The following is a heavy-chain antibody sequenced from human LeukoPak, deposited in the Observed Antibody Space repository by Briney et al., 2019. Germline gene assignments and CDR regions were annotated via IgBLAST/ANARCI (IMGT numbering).Heavy chain of an antibody. CDR3: ARETVPRLTVTPYYYYYMDV. CDR2: IYYSGST. D-gene: IGHD4-11*01. CDR1: GGSISSYY. J-gene: IGHJ6*03. Sequence: SETLSLTCTVSGGSISSYYWSWIRQPPGKGLEWIGYIYYSGSTNYKPSLKSRVTISVDTSKNQFSLKLSSVTAADTAVYYCARETVPRLTVTPYYYYYMDVWGKGTTVTVSS. V-gene: IGHV4-59*01.